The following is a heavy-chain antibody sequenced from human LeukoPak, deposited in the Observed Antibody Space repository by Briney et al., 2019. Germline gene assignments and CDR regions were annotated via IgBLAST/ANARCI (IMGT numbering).Heavy chain of an antibody. CDR3: AKGASS. CDR2: IIPVFGQE. CDR1: GGTLNTYA. J-gene: IGHJ5*02. Sequence: GASVKVSCKASGGTLNTYAINWVRQAPGQGLEWMGWIIPVFGQEKYAQKFQGRVTINADESACTVYMELRSLRSEDTAVYYCAKGASSWGQGTLVTVS. V-gene: IGHV1-69*13.